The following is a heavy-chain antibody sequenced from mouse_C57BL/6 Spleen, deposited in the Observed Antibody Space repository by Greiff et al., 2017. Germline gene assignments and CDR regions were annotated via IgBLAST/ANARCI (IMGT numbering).Heavy chain of an antibody. CDR3: ARVSLGWYFDV. CDR2: IHPNSGST. V-gene: IGHV1-64*01. CDR1: GYTFTSYW. Sequence: QVQLQQPGAELVKPGASVTLSCKASGYTFTSYWMHWVKQRPGQGLEWIGMIHPNSGSTNYNEKFKSKATLTVDKSSSTAYMQLSSLTSEDSAVYYCARVSLGWYFDVWGTGTTVTVSS. D-gene: IGHD4-1*01. J-gene: IGHJ1*03.